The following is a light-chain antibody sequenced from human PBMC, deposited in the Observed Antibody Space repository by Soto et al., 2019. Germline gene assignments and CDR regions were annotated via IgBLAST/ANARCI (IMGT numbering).Light chain of an antibody. CDR1: SSNIGTYF. CDR3: AAWDGSLSGNV. Sequence: QSVLTQPPSASGTPGQRVTISCSGGSSNIGTYFVYWYQQLPGTAPKLLIYSNSQRPSGVPDRFSGSKSGTSASLAINGLRSEDEADYYCAAWDGSLSGNVFGTGTKVTV. CDR2: SNS. J-gene: IGLJ1*01. V-gene: IGLV1-47*01.